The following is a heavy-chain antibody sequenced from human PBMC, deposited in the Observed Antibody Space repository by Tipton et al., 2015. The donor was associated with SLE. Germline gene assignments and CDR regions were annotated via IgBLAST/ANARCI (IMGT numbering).Heavy chain of an antibody. CDR1: GYTFTGYY. CDR2: INPNSGGT. J-gene: IGHJ3*02. D-gene: IGHD1-26*01. CDR3: ARAVGLLGAFDI. V-gene: IGHV1-2*02. Sequence: QLVQSGAEVKRPGASVKVSCKASGYTFTGYYMHWVRQAPGQGLEWMGWINPNSGGTNYAQKFQGRVTMTRDTSISTAYMELSRLRSDDTALYHCARAVGLLGAFDIWGQGTMVTVSS.